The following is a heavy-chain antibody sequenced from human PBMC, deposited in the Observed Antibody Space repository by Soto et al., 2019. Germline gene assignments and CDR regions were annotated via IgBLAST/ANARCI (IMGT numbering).Heavy chain of an antibody. CDR3: ATLGYCSGGSCRHNYYFDY. J-gene: IGHJ4*02. CDR2: FDPEDGET. D-gene: IGHD2-15*01. V-gene: IGHV1-24*01. Sequence: VASVKVSCKVSGYTLTELSMHWVRQAPGKGLEWMGGFDPEDGETIYAQKFQGRVTMTEDTSTDTAYMELSSLRSEDTAVYYCATLGYCSGGSCRHNYYFDYWGQGTLVTVSS. CDR1: GYTLTELS.